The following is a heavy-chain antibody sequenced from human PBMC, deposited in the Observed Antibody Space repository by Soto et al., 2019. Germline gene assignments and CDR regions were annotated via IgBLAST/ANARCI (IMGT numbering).Heavy chain of an antibody. J-gene: IGHJ3*02. Sequence: LSLTCAASGFTFSSYSMKWVRQAPGKGLEWVSSISSSSSYIYYADSVKGRFTISRDNAKNSLYLQMNSLRAEDTAVYYCARDQLGEADAFDIWGQGTMVTVSS. V-gene: IGHV3-21*01. CDR2: ISSSSSYI. D-gene: IGHD3-10*01. CDR1: GFTFSSYS. CDR3: ARDQLGEADAFDI.